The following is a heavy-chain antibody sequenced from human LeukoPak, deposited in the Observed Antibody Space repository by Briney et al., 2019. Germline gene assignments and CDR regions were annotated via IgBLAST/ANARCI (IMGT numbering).Heavy chain of an antibody. CDR2: ISWNSGSI. D-gene: IGHD2-15*01. CDR3: AKDIGYCSGGSCYRHYYYGMDV. V-gene: IGHV3-9*01. CDR1: GFTFYDYA. Sequence: GRSLRLSCAASGFTFYDYAMHWVRQAPGKGLEWVSGISWNSGSIGYADSVKGRFTVSRDNAKNSLYLQMNSLRAEDTALYYCAKDIGYCSGGSCYRHYYYGMDVWGQGTTVTVSS. J-gene: IGHJ6*02.